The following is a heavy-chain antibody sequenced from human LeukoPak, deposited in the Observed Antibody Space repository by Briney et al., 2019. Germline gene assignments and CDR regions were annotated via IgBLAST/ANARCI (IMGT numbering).Heavy chain of an antibody. V-gene: IGHV3-11*04. Sequence: GGSLRLSCVGSGCIFSDYHMNWVRQSPGKGLEWVSYICRNGSTIKYAAPVRGGFSVSRYNPKHSLYLTMTSLRLEDTAVYYCACRLMQRNSWGQGTLVTVSS. CDR2: ICRNGSTI. J-gene: IGHJ5*02. CDR3: ACRLMQRNS. D-gene: IGHD3-16*01. CDR1: GCIFSDYH.